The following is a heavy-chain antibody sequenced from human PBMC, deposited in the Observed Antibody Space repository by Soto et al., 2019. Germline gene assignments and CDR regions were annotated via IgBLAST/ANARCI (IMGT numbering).Heavy chain of an antibody. CDR3: ARHGAQDYGGNGDAFDI. CDR2: IYYSGGT. CDR1: GGSISSSSYY. D-gene: IGHD4-17*01. Sequence: KPSETLSLTCTVSGGSISSSSYYWGWIRQPPGKGLEWIGSIYYSGGTYYNPSLKSRVTISVDTSKNQFSLKLSSVTAADTAVYYCARHGAQDYGGNGDAFDIWGQGTMVTVSS. J-gene: IGHJ3*02. V-gene: IGHV4-39*01.